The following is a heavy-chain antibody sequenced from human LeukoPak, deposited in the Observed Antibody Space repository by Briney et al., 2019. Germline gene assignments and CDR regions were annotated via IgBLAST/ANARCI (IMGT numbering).Heavy chain of an antibody. CDR1: GFTFSNAW. CDR2: IISKTDGGAT. D-gene: IGHD3-16*01. V-gene: IGHV3-15*01. CDR3: NRALSYYGMDV. J-gene: IGHJ6*02. Sequence: PGGSLRLSCAASGFTFSNAWMSWVRQALGKGLEWVGRIISKTDGGATDYAAPVQGRVTISRDDSKTTLYLQMNSLKTEDTAVYYCNRALSYYGMDVWGQGTTVTVSS.